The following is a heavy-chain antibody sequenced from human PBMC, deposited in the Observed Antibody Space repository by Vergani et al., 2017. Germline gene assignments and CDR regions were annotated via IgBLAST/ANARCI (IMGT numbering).Heavy chain of an antibody. CDR3: ARRRGMGAAADIGFDY. D-gene: IGHD6-13*01. V-gene: IGHV4-38-2*01. CDR1: GYSISSGYY. Sequence: QVQLQESGPGLVKPSETLSLTCAVSGYSISSGYYWGWIRQPPGKGLEWIGSIYHSGSTYYNPSLKSRVTISVDTSKNQFSLQLSSVTAADTAVYYCARRRGMGAAADIGFDYWGQGTLVTVSS. CDR2: IYHSGST. J-gene: IGHJ4*02.